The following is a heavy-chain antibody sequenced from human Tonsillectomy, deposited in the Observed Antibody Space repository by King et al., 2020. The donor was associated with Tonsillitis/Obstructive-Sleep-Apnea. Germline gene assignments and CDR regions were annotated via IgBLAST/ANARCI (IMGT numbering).Heavy chain of an antibody. D-gene: IGHD6-19*01. CDR1: GFTFGDYA. CDR3: ARDWFSGWYGALGY. Sequence: VQLVESGGGLVQPGRSLRLSCIASGFTFGDYAMSWVRQTPGKGLEWIGFIGNKAYGGTTEYAASVKGRFTVSRDDSKSIAYLQMNSLKTEDTAVYYCARDWFSGWYGALGYWGQGTLVTVSS. V-gene: IGHV3-49*04. J-gene: IGHJ4*02. CDR2: IGNKAYGGTT.